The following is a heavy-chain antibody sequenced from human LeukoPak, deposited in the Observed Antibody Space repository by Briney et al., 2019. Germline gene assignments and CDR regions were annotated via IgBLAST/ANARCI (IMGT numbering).Heavy chain of an antibody. CDR3: ARDGSVVIRRFDY. Sequence: GGSLRLSCAASGFTFSSFSMNWVRPAPGKGLEWVSSISSSSSYIYYADSVKGRFTISRDNAKNSLYLQMNSLRAEDTAVYYCARDGSVVIRRFDYWGQGTLVTVSS. J-gene: IGHJ4*02. V-gene: IGHV3-21*01. CDR1: GFTFSSFS. D-gene: IGHD3-22*01. CDR2: ISSSSSYI.